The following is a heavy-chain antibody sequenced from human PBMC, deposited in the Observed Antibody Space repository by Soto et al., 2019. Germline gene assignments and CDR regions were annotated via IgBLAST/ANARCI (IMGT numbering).Heavy chain of an antibody. CDR2: INPKNGDT. V-gene: IGHV1-2*02. J-gene: IGHJ6*02. D-gene: IGHD1-26*01. CDR1: GYTLTDYY. CDR3: ARSTGSYSYYGMDV. Sequence: QVQLVQSGAEVKKPGASVKFSCKASGYTLTDYYMHWVRQAPGQGFEWMGWINPKNGDTNSAQKFRGRVTMTRDTSISTAYLELSSLRSDDTAVYYCARSTGSYSYYGMDVWGQGTTVTVSS.